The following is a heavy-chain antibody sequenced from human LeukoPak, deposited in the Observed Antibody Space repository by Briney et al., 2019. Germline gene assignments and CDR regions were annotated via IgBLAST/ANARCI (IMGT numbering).Heavy chain of an antibody. Sequence: XSVKVSCKASGYTFTSYGISWVRQAPGQGLEWMGWINPNSGGTNYAQKFQGRVTMTRDTSISTAYMELSRLRSDDTAVYYCARIYDSSGYQVDYWGQGTLVTVSS. D-gene: IGHD3-22*01. V-gene: IGHV1-2*02. CDR1: GYTFTSYG. CDR3: ARIYDSSGYQVDY. CDR2: INPNSGGT. J-gene: IGHJ4*02.